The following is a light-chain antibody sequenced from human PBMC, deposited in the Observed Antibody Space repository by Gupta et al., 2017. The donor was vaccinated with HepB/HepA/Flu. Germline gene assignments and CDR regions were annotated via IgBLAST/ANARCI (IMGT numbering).Light chain of an antibody. CDR3: SAWDSSLSAHV. V-gene: IGLV10-54*01. J-gene: IGLJ3*02. Sequence: QAGLTQPPSVSKGLRQPATLTCTGNSNNVGNQGAAWLQQHQGHPPKLLSYRNNNRPSGISERLSASRSGNTASLTITGLQPEDEADYYCSAWDSSLSAHVFGGGTKLTVL. CDR1: SNNVGNQG. CDR2: RNN.